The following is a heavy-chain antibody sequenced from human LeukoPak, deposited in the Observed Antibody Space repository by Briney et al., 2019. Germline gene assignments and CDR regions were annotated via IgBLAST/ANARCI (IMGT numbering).Heavy chain of an antibody. J-gene: IGHJ6*02. Sequence: GRSLRLSCAASGFTFDDYAMHWVRQAPGKGLEWVSGISWNSGSIGYADSVKGRFTISRDNAKNSLYLQMNSLRAEDTAVYYCAAISYGYYYGMDVWGQGTTVTVSS. CDR3: AAISYGYYYGMDV. CDR1: GFTFDDYA. D-gene: IGHD5-18*01. V-gene: IGHV3-9*01. CDR2: ISWNSGSI.